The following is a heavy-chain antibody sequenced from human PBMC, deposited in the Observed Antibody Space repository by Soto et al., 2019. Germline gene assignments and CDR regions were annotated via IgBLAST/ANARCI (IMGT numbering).Heavy chain of an antibody. V-gene: IGHV3-21*01. Sequence: PGGSLRLSCAASGFTFSSYSMNWVRQAPGKGLEWVSSISSSSSYIYYADSVKGRFTISRDNAKNPLYLQMNSLRAEDTAVYYCARDNRGPPIDLAQAVAFETPFDSWGKGPLVTVSS. CDR2: ISSSSSYI. CDR1: GFTFSSYS. J-gene: IGHJ4*02. D-gene: IGHD5-12*01. CDR3: ARDNRGPPIDLAQAVAFETPFDS.